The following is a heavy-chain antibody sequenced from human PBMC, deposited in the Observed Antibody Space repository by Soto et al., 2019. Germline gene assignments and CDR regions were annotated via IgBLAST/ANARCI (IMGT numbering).Heavy chain of an antibody. Sequence: QVQLQQWGAGLLKPSETLSLNCAVNGGSLSGYYWSWIRQPPGKGLEWIGEIKDGGRTNYSPSLKSQAPLSSDTSNNQFSLRLYSVTAADTGVYYCARGQEGVVATHWDQGTLVTVSS. V-gene: IGHV4-34*01. CDR2: IKDGGRT. D-gene: IGHD5-12*01. J-gene: IGHJ4*02. CDR3: ARGQEGVVATH. CDR1: GGSLSGYY.